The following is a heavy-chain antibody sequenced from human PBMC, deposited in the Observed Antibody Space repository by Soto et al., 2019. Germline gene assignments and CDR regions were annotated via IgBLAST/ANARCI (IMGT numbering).Heavy chain of an antibody. CDR2: ISPGGTFM. CDR3: ARGVLYGDLPGWTGDAFDL. D-gene: IGHD4-17*01. CDR1: GFAFSSYN. V-gene: IGHV3-21*01. Sequence: AGGSLRLSCATSGFAFSSYNMNWVRQAPGKGLEWVSSISPGGTFMNSADSLKDRFSIPRDNAEKSLFLQMNSLRGEDTAVYYCARGVLYGDLPGWTGDAFDLWGQGTMVTVSS. J-gene: IGHJ3*01.